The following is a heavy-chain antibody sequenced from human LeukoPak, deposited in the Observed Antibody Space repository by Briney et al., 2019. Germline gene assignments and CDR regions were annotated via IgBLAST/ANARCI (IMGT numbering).Heavy chain of an antibody. CDR3: ARDYRAMAFNWFDP. D-gene: IGHD5-18*01. V-gene: IGHV4-38-2*02. J-gene: IGHJ5*02. Sequence: SETLSLTCTVSGGSISSYYWSWIRQPPGKGLEWIGSIYHSGSTYYNPSLKSRVTISVDTSKNQFSLKLSSVTAADTAVYYCARDYRAMAFNWFDPWGQGTLVTVSS. CDR1: GGSISSYY. CDR2: IYHSGST.